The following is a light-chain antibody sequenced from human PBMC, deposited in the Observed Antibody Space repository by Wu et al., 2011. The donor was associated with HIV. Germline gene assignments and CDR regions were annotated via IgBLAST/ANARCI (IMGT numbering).Light chain of an antibody. CDR3: QQYSTSPHT. V-gene: IGKV3-20*01. J-gene: IGKJ2*01. CDR2: GAS. Sequence: EIVLTQSPGTLSLSPGERATLSCRASQSVSSSYLAWYQQKPGQAPRLLIYGASRRATGIPDRFSGSGSGADFTLTISWLEPEDSAVYYCQQYSTSPHTFGQGDQAGDQT. CDR1: QSVSSSY.